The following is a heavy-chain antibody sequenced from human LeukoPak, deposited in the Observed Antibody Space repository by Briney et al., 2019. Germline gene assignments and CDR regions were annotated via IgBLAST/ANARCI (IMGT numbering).Heavy chain of an antibody. D-gene: IGHD2-2*02. CDR2: ISGSGGST. CDR1: GFTFSSYA. J-gene: IGHJ4*02. CDR3: AKSKRCSSTSCYTALDY. V-gene: IGHV3-23*01. Sequence: GGSLRLSCAASGFTFSSYAMSWVRQAPGKGLEWVSAISGSGGSTYYADSVEGRFTISRDNSKNTLYLQMNSLRAEDTAVYYCAKSKRCSSTSCYTALDYWGQGTLVTVSS.